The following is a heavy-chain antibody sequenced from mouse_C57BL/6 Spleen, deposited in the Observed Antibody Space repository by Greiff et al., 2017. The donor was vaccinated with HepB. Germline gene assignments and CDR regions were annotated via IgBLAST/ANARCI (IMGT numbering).Heavy chain of an antibody. V-gene: IGHV1-82*01. CDR1: GYAFSSSW. CDR3: ARNLYYAMDY. CDR2: IYPGDGDT. J-gene: IGHJ4*01. Sequence: VMLVESGPELVKPGASVKISCKASGYAFSSSWMNWVKQRPGKGLEWIGRIYPGDGDTNYNGKFKGKATLTADKSSSTAYMQLSSLTSEDSAVYFCARNLYYAMDYWGQGTSVTVSS.